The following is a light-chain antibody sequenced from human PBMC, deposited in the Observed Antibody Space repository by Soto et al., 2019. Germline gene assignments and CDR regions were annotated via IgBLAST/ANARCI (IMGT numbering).Light chain of an antibody. Sequence: DIQMTQSPSSLSASVGDRVTITCPTSQNINTYLNWYQQKPGKAPKLLSYAASSLQSGVPSRFSGSGSGTDFTLTISSLQPDDFATYYCQQSYSPLWGTCGQGTKVEIK. J-gene: IGKJ1*01. CDR2: AAS. V-gene: IGKV1-39*01. CDR3: QQSYSPLWGT. CDR1: QNINTY.